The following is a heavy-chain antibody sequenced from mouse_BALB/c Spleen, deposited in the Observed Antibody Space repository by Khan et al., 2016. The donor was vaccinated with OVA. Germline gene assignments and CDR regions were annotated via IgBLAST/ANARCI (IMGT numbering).Heavy chain of an antibody. CDR2: ISSVSITL. D-gene: IGHD4-1*01. J-gene: IGHJ3*01. CDR1: GFSFSSSG. CDR3: ARGNWAWFAY. V-gene: IGHV5-17*02. Sequence: EVKLMESGGGLVQPGGSRKLSCAASGFSFSSSGMHWVRQAPKKGLEWVTYISSVSITLYYADTVKGRFTISRDNPRNTLFLQMTSLRSEDTAIYYCARGNWAWFAYWGQGTLVTVSA.